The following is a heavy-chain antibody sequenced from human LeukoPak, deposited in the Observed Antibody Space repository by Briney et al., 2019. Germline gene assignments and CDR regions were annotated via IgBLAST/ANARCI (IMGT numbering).Heavy chain of an antibody. CDR1: GYTFTSYD. D-gene: IGHD4-17*01. J-gene: IGHJ4*02. Sequence: ASVKVSCKASGYTFTSYDINWVRQAPGQGLEWMGWMNPNSGDTGYAQHFKGRATMPRDTSISTAYMELSRLRSDDPAVYYCARLTTVTSDPFDYWGQGTLVTVSS. CDR3: ARLTTVTSDPFDY. CDR2: MNPNSGDT. V-gene: IGHV1-8*01.